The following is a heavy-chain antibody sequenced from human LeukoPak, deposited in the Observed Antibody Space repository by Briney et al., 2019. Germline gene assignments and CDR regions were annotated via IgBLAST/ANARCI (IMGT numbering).Heavy chain of an antibody. V-gene: IGHV4-39*07. Sequence: SETLSLTCTVSGGSISSSSYYWGWIRQPPGKGLEWIGSIYYSGSTYYNPSLKSRVTISVDTSKNQFSLKLSSVTAADTAVYYCARDTRLFEQQLDYWGQGTLVTVSS. J-gene: IGHJ4*02. CDR3: ARDTRLFEQQLDY. D-gene: IGHD6-13*01. CDR2: IYYSGST. CDR1: GGSISSSSYY.